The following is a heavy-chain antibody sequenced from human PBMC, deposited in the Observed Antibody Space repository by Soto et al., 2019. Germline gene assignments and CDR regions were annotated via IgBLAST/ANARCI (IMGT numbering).Heavy chain of an antibody. CDR1: GFTFSSYA. V-gene: IGHV3-30*18. CDR2: ISYDGSDK. D-gene: IGHD3-16*02. Sequence: QVQLVESGGGVVQPGRSLRLSCAASGFTFSSYAMHWVRQAPGKGLGWVAVISYDGSDKYHADSVKGRFTISRDNSKNTLNLQMNSLRADDTAVYYCAKALGELSPESYDYWGQGTLITVSS. CDR3: AKALGELSPESYDY. J-gene: IGHJ4*02.